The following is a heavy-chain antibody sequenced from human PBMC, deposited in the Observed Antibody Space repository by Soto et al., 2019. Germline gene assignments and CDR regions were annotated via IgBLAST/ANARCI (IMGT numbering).Heavy chain of an antibody. D-gene: IGHD1-20*01. J-gene: IGHJ4*02. CDR3: AHKWKXXFTFDY. CDR1: GFSLSTSGES. V-gene: IGHV2-5*02. CDR2: IYWDDDK. Sequence: QITLKESGPTLVKPTQTLTLTCSFSGFSLSTSGESVGWIRQPPGKALEWLGIIYWDDDKRYSPSLDSRLTIXXXXXXXXXXXXXXXXXXXXXXXXXXAHKWKXXFTFDYWGQGTLVTVSS.